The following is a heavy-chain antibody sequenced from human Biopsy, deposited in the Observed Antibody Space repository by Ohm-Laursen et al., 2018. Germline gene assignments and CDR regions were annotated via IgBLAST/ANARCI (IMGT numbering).Heavy chain of an antibody. V-gene: IGHV4-31*03. CDR1: GASVKTSGYF. CDR2: ISYNERT. J-gene: IGHJ2*01. D-gene: IGHD3-9*01. Sequence: TLSLTCSVSGASVKTSGYFWAWIRQRPGKGLEWIGYISYNERTHYNPSLTSRLAISLDTSNNRISLQLRSVSVADTAVYYCVREPKTGTAEAWYFDLWGRGSPVTVPS. CDR3: VREPKTGTAEAWYFDL.